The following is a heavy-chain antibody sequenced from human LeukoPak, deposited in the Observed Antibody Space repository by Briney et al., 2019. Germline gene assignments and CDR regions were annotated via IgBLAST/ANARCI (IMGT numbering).Heavy chain of an antibody. CDR3: ARLESWITMTG. J-gene: IGHJ4*02. CDR1: GGSISSSSYY. CDR2: IYYSGST. Sequence: SETLSLTCTVPGGSISSSSYYWGWIRQPPGKGLEWIGSIYYSGSTYYNPSLKSRVTISVDTSKNQFSLKLSSVTAADTAVYYCARLESWITMTGWGQGTLVTVSS. D-gene: IGHD3-22*01. V-gene: IGHV4-39*01.